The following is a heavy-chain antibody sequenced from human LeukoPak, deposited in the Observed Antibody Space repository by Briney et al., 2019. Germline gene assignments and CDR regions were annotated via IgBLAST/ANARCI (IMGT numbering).Heavy chain of an antibody. J-gene: IGHJ4*02. Sequence: GGSLRLSCAASGFTFSSYGMHWVRQAPGKGLEWVAVISSNGINKYYADSVKGRFTISRDISKNTLYLQMNSLKAEDTAVYYCARDEYLLTGSYSSFDYWGQGTVVTVSS. CDR1: GFTFSSYG. V-gene: IGHV3-30*03. CDR3: ARDEYLLTGSYSSFDY. CDR2: ISSNGINK. D-gene: IGHD3-9*01.